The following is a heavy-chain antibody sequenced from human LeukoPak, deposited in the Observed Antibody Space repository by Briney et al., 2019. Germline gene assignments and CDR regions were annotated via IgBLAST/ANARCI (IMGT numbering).Heavy chain of an antibody. V-gene: IGHV4-61*08. CDR2: IYYSGST. J-gene: IGHJ5*02. CDR1: GGSVSSGGYY. D-gene: IGHD5-18*01. Sequence: PSETLSLTCTVSGGSVSSGGYYWSWIRQPPGKGLEWIGYIYYSGSTNYNPSLKSRVTISVDTSKNQFSLKLSSVTAADTAVYYCARDGEDTAIAGFDPWGQGTLVTVSS. CDR3: ARDGEDTAIAGFDP.